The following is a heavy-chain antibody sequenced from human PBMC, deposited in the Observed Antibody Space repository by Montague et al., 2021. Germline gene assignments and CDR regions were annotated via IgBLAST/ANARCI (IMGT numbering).Heavy chain of an antibody. J-gene: IGHJ5*02. V-gene: IGHV5-51*01. CDR3: ARRGSLVAIGNWFDP. CDR2: IYPRDSDT. D-gene: IGHD3-10*01. Sequence: QSGAEVKKPGESLKISCQGSGFSISDYWIAWVRQMPGRGLEWLGIIYPRDSDTRYNPSFQGQVSISADKVINTAYVQWSSLTASDTAIYYCARRGSLVAIGNWFDPWGQGTLVTVSS. CDR1: GFSISDYW.